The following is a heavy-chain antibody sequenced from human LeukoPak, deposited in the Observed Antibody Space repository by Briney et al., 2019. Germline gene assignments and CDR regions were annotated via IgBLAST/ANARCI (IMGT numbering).Heavy chain of an antibody. CDR1: GGSISSSSYY. Sequence: PAETLSLTCTVSGGSISSSSYYWVGIRQPPGKGLEGSGSIYYSGSTYYNPSLKSRVTISVDTSKNQFSLKLSSVTAADTAVYYCARRAYGGGKNAFDIWGQGTMVTVSS. V-gene: IGHV4-39*01. D-gene: IGHD4/OR15-4a*01. CDR3: ARRAYGGGKNAFDI. CDR2: IYYSGST. J-gene: IGHJ3*02.